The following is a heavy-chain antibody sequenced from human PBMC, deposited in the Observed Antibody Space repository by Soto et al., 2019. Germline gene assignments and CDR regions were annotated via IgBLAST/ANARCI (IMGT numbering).Heavy chain of an antibody. CDR3: VRDRGRGYNYVSDFDY. CDR1: GYSFTHYY. D-gene: IGHD5-18*01. J-gene: IGHJ4*02. Sequence: QVRLVQSGPEVKKPGASVKVSCEASGYSFTHYYVHWVRQAPGQGLEWVGIISSSGGSTVYAQNFQGRITLTRDTSTTIAYMDLSRLRSEDTALDSSVRDRGRGYNYVSDFDYWGRGTLVTVSS. CDR2: ISSSGGST. V-gene: IGHV1-46*01.